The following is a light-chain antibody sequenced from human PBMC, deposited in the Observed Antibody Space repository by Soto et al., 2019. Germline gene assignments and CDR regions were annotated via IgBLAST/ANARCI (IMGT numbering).Light chain of an antibody. Sequence: DIQMTQSPSTLSASVGDRVTITCRASQSISSWLAWYQQKPGKAPKPLIYKASSLESGVPSRFSGSGSGTEFTLTLSSLQPDDFAAYYCQQRYTFGQGTKLEIK. CDR3: QQRYT. J-gene: IGKJ2*01. CDR2: KAS. CDR1: QSISSW. V-gene: IGKV1-5*03.